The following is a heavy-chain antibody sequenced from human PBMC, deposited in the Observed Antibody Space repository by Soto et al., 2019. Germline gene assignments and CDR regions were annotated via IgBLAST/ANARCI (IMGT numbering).Heavy chain of an antibody. J-gene: IGHJ6*02. V-gene: IGHV3-48*02. CDR1: GFTFSDYG. D-gene: IGHD1-1*01. CDR2: ISGSGRTI. Sequence: DVQLVESGGGLVQPGGSLRLSCAASGFTFSDYGMNWVRQAPGKGLERLSYISGSGRTIHYAESVKGRFTISRDNAQKSMFLQMSGLTDADTAVYCCARRGYNSGDEFFDGMDVWGPGTTVTVSS. CDR3: ARRGYNSGDEFFDGMDV.